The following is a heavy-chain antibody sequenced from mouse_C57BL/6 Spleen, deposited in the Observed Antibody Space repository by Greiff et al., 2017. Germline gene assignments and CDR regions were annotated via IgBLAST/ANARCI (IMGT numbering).Heavy chain of an antibody. J-gene: IGHJ3*01. CDR3: ARNGDGYYAFAY. V-gene: IGHV5-17*01. D-gene: IGHD2-3*01. Sequence: EVKLVESGGGLVKPGGSLKLSCAASGFTFSDYGMHWVRQAPEKGLEWVAYISSGSSTIYYADTVKGRFTFSRDNAKNTLFLQMTSLRSEDTAMYYCARNGDGYYAFAYWGQGTLVTVSA. CDR1: GFTFSDYG. CDR2: ISSGSSTI.